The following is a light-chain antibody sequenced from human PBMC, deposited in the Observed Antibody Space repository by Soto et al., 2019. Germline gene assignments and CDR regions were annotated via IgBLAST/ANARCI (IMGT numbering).Light chain of an antibody. CDR1: QTVIRNY. J-gene: IGKJ5*01. CDR3: QQHGTSPIT. V-gene: IGKV3-20*01. CDR2: GAS. Sequence: EIVLTQSPDSLSFSTGWIATLSCSASQTVIRNYLAWHQQKPGQTPSLLVYGASSRATGIPDRFSGSGSGTDFTLTISRLEPEDFAVYYCQQHGTSPITFGQGTRLEIK.